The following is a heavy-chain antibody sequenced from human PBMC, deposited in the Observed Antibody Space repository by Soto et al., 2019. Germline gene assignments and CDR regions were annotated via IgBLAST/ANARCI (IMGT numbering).Heavy chain of an antibody. Sequence: SGTLSLTCTASGAALSSGGYFYTWDRQPPGKGLEWLGYIYYSGGTNYNPSLKSRVTISLDKSKSQFSLRLISVTAADTAVYYCTREQSDDNYFDPWGQGTLVTVSS. V-gene: IGHV4-61*08. CDR3: TREQSDDNYFDP. CDR1: GAALSSGGYF. J-gene: IGHJ5*02. CDR2: IYYSGGT. D-gene: IGHD6-19*01.